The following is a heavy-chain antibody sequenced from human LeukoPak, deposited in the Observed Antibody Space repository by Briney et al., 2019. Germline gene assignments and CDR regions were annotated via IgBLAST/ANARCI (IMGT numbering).Heavy chain of an antibody. J-gene: IGHJ4*02. V-gene: IGHV3-23*01. CDR3: ASRITMVRGVID. Sequence: GGSLRLSCAASGFTFSSYAMSWVRQAPGKGLEWVSAISGSGGSTYYADSVKGRFTISRDNSKNSLYLQMNSLRAEDTAVYYCASRITMVRGVIDWGQGTLVTVSS. D-gene: IGHD3-10*01. CDR1: GFTFSSYA. CDR2: ISGSGGST.